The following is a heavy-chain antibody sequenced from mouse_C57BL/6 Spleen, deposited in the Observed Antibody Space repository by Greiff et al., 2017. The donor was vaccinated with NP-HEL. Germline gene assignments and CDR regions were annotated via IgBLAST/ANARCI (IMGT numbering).Heavy chain of an antibody. CDR1: GYTFTSYG. D-gene: IGHD1-1*01. V-gene: IGHV1-58*01. CDR2: IYIGNGYT. Sequence: EVQLQESGAELVRPGSSVKMSCKTSGYTFTSYGINWVKQRPGQGLEWIGYIYIGNGYTEYNEKFKGKATLTSDTSSSTAYMQLSSLTSEDSAIYFCARMAYYYGSSSYYFDDWGQGTTLTVSS. CDR3: ARMAYYYGSSSYYFDD. J-gene: IGHJ2*01.